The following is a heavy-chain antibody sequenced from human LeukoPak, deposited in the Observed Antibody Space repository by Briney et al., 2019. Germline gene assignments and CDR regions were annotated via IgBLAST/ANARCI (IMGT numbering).Heavy chain of an antibody. CDR1: GDSVSSNSVT. Sequence: SQTLSLTCAISGDSVSSNSVTWNWIRQSPSRGLEWLGRTYYRSTWYNDYAVSVRGRITVNPDTSKDQFSLHLNSVTPEDPAPYYCARRLTQYDCFDPSGQGILVTVSS. CDR3: ARRLTQYDCFDP. D-gene: IGHD2-2*01. V-gene: IGHV6-1*01. CDR2: TYYRSTWYN. J-gene: IGHJ5*02.